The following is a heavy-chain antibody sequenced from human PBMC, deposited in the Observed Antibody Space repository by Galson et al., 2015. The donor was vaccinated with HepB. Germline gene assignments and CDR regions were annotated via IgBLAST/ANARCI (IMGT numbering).Heavy chain of an antibody. CDR1: GFTFDDYA. J-gene: IGHJ4*02. CDR2: ITWGGGST. Sequence: SLRLSCAASGFTFDDYAMHWVRQAPGKGLEWVSLITWGGGSTYYGDSVKGRFTISRDNSKNSLYLQMNSLRSEDSALYYCAKDKRGSYPGLIDSWGQGTLVIVSS. V-gene: IGHV3-43D*04. D-gene: IGHD1-26*01. CDR3: AKDKRGSYPGLIDS.